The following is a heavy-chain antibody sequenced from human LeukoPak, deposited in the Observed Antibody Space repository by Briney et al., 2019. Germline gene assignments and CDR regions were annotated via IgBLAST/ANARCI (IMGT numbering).Heavy chain of an antibody. CDR1: GFTFDDYA. CDR3: AKDGSPFGSSGWYSPLFDY. V-gene: IGHV3-9*01. J-gene: IGHJ4*02. D-gene: IGHD6-19*01. CDR2: ISWNSGSI. Sequence: GGSLRLSCAASGFTFDDYAMHWVRQAPGKGLEWVSGISWNSGSIGYADSVKGRFTISRDNAKNSLYLQMNSLRAEDTALYYCAKDGSPFGSSGWYSPLFDYWGQGTLVTVSS.